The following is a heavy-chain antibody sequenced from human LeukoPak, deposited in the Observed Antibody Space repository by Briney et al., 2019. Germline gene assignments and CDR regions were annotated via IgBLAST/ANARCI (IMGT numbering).Heavy chain of an antibody. V-gene: IGHV1-2*06. D-gene: IGHD3-22*01. CDR2: INPNSGGT. Sequence: SVKVSRKASGDTFTGYYMHWVRQAPGQGLEWMGRINPNSGGTNYAQKFQGRVTMTRDTSINTAYMDLSRLRSDDTAVYYCARGRNSVYYFNVVAPYYFDYWGQGTLVTVSS. CDR3: ARGRNSVYYFNVVAPYYFDY. J-gene: IGHJ4*02. CDR1: GDTFTGYY.